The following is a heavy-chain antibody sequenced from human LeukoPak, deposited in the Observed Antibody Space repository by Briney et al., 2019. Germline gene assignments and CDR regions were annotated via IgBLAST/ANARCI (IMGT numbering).Heavy chain of an antibody. J-gene: IGHJ3*02. CDR1: GGSISSGSYY. CDR3: AREPLITMIVVPIRDAFDI. V-gene: IGHV4-61*02. CDR2: IYTSGST. Sequence: SETLSLTCTVSGGSISSGSYYWSWIRQPAGKGLEWIGRIYTSGSTNYNPSLKSRVTISVDTSKNQFSLKLSSVTAADTAVYYCAREPLITMIVVPIRDAFDIWGQGTMVTVSS. D-gene: IGHD3-22*01.